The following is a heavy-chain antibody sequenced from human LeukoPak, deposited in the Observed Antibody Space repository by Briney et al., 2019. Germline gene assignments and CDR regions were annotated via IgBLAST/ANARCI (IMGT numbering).Heavy chain of an antibody. CDR1: GFTFSSFV. Sequence: GGSLRLSCAASGFTFSSFVMTWVRQAPGKGLEWVSGISGPGTNTYHADSVKGRFTISRDNAKNSLYLQMNSLRAEDTAVYYCASGDYGDPFDYWGQGTLVTVSS. J-gene: IGHJ4*02. D-gene: IGHD4-17*01. V-gene: IGHV3-21*01. CDR2: ISGPGTNT. CDR3: ASGDYGDPFDY.